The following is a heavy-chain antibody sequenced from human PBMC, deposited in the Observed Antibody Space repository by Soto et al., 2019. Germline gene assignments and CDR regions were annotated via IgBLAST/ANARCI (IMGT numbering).Heavy chain of an antibody. CDR2: INHSGST. CDR1: GGSFSGYY. V-gene: IGHV4-34*01. J-gene: IGHJ6*02. CDR3: ARGRYYDILTGYYFSYYYYGMDV. D-gene: IGHD3-9*01. Sequence: PSETLSLTCAVYGGSFSGYYWSWIRQPPGKGLEWIGEINHSGSTNYNPSLKSRVTISVDTSKNQFSLKLSSVTAADTAVYYCARGRYYDILTGYYFSYYYYGMDVWAPGTTVTGS.